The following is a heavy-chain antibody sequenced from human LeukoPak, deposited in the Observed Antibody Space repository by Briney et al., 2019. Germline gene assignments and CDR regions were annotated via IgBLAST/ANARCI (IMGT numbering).Heavy chain of an antibody. CDR2: ISGSGDRL. Sequence: GGSLRLSCAASGFTFSSYAMSWVRQAPGKGLERVSTISGSGDRLEYADSVRGRFTISRDTSRNTLSMQMNSLRAEDTAVYFCARGGDSRGSYVVLDYWGQGTLVTVPS. CDR3: ARGGDSRGSYVVLDY. CDR1: GFTFSSYA. V-gene: IGHV3-23*01. D-gene: IGHD6-19*01. J-gene: IGHJ4*02.